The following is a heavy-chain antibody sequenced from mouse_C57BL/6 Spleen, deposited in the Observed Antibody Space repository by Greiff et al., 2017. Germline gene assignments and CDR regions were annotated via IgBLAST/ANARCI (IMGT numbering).Heavy chain of an antibody. V-gene: IGHV3-6*01. Sequence: DVKLVESGPGLVKPSQSLSLTCSVTGYSITSGYYWNWIRQFPGNKLEWMGYISYDGSNNYNPSLKNRISITRDTSKNQFFLKLNSVTTEDTATYYCARDLIRGYFDVWGTGTTVTVSS. CDR1: GYSITSGYY. CDR2: ISYDGSN. J-gene: IGHJ1*03. CDR3: ARDLIRGYFDV.